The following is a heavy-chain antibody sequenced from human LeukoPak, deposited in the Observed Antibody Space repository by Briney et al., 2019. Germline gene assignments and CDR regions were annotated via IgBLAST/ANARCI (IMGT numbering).Heavy chain of an antibody. CDR1: GGSFSGYY. V-gene: IGHV4-34*01. D-gene: IGHD2/OR15-2a*01. J-gene: IGHJ4*02. CDR2: INHSGSP. CDR3: ARGLDLGIYAY. Sequence: SETLSLTCAVYGGSFSGYYWSWIRQPPGKGLEWIGEINHSGSPNYNPSLKSRVTISVDTSKNQFSLKLSSVTAADTAVYYCARGLDLGIYAYWGQGTLVTVSS.